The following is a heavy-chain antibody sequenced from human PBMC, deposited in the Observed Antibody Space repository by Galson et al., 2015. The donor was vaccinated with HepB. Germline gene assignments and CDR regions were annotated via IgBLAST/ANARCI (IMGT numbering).Heavy chain of an antibody. CDR2: IWYDGNKK. Sequence: SLRLSCAASGFTFSNYGIQWVRQAPGKGLEWVTIIWYDGNKKYYADSVKGRFTISRDNSKNTVYLQMNSLRAEDTAVYYCARDTDAQSFGWTAPRNWGQGTLVTVSS. CDR3: ARDTDAQSFGWTAPRN. CDR1: GFTFSNYG. V-gene: IGHV3-33*01. J-gene: IGHJ4*02. D-gene: IGHD3-9*01.